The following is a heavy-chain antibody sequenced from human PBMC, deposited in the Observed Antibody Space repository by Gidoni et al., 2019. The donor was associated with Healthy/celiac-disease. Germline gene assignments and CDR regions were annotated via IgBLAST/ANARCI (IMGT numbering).Heavy chain of an antibody. CDR3: ACDFWSGSLDY. J-gene: IGHJ4*02. D-gene: IGHD3-3*01. CDR1: GFTVSSNY. Sequence: EVQLVESGGGLVQPGGSRRLSCAASGFTVSSNYMSWVRQAPGKGLEWVSVIYSGGSTYYADSVKGRFTISRDNSKNTLYLQMNSLRAEDTAVYYCACDFWSGSLDYWGQGTLVTVSS. CDR2: IYSGGST. V-gene: IGHV3-66*02.